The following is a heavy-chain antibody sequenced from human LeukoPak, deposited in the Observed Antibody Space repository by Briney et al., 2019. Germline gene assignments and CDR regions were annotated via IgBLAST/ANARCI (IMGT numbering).Heavy chain of an antibody. J-gene: IGHJ5*02. Sequence: SETLSLTCTVSGGSISGYYLSWIRQPAGKGLEWIGRIYTSGSTNYNPSLKSRVTISVDTSKNQFSLKLSSVTAADTAVYYCAISSIAARGRRFDPWGQGTLVTVSS. CDR2: IYTSGST. V-gene: IGHV4-4*07. D-gene: IGHD6-6*01. CDR3: AISSIAARGRRFDP. CDR1: GGSISGYY.